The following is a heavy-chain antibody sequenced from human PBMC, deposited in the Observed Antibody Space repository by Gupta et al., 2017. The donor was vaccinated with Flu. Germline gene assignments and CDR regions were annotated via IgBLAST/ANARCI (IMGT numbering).Heavy chain of an antibody. Sequence: GMHWVRQAPGKGLEWVAFISYDGGSKYYADSVKGRFTISRDNSKNTLYLQVYSLRAEDTAVYYCAKQDQPPLMYYYYYMDVWGKGTTVIVSS. D-gene: IGHD2-2*01. J-gene: IGHJ6*03. CDR1: G. CDR2: ISYDGGSK. CDR3: AKQDQPPLMYYYYYMDV. V-gene: IGHV3-30*18.